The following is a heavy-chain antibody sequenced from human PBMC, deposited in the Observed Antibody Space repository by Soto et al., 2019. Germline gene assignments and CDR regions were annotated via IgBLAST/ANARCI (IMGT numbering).Heavy chain of an antibody. CDR1: GFTFSSYS. Sequence: EVQLVESGGGLVKPGGSLRLSCAASGFTFSSYSMNWVRQAPGKGLEWVSSISSSSSYIYYADSVKGRFTISRDNAKNSLYLQMNSLRAEDTAVYYCARSTSHIVATINAFDIWGQGTMVTVSS. J-gene: IGHJ3*02. CDR3: ARSTSHIVATINAFDI. V-gene: IGHV3-21*01. D-gene: IGHD5-12*01. CDR2: ISSSSSYI.